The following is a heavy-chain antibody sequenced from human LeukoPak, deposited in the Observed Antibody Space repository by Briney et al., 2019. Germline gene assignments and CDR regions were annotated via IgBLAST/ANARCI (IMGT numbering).Heavy chain of an antibody. CDR3: ARRDSSGWTNWFDP. V-gene: IGHV4-30-2*01. D-gene: IGHD6-19*01. CDR2: IYHSGST. CDR1: GGSISSGGYY. J-gene: IGHJ5*02. Sequence: SETLSLTCTVSGGSISSGGYYWSWIRQPPGKGLEWIGYIYHSGSTYYNPSLKSRVTISVDRSKNQFSLKLSSVTAADTAVYYCARRDSSGWTNWFDPWGQGTLVTVSS.